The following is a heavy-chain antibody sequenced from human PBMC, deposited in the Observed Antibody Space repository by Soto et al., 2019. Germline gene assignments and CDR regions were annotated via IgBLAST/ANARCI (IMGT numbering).Heavy chain of an antibody. V-gene: IGHV1-24*01. Sequence: ASVKVSCKVSGYTPTELSMHWVRQAPGKGLEWMGGFDPEDGETIYAQKFQGRVTMTEDTSTDTAYMELSSLRSEDTAVYYCATSTVTTYAFDIWGQGTMVTVSS. CDR1: GYTPTELS. CDR2: FDPEDGET. CDR3: ATSTVTTYAFDI. J-gene: IGHJ3*02. D-gene: IGHD4-17*01.